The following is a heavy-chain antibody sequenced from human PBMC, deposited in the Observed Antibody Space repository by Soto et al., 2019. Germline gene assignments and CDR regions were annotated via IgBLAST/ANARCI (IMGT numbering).Heavy chain of an antibody. D-gene: IGHD3-16*01. J-gene: IGHJ6*02. Sequence: ASVKVSCKASGGTFGSYPISWVRQAPGQGLEWMGGIIPIFGTPNYAQKFQGRVMITADENTSTADMELSSLRSEDTAVYYCARDEPYYGMDVWGQGTTVTVSS. CDR2: IIPIFGTP. CDR3: ARDEPYYGMDV. V-gene: IGHV1-69*13. CDR1: GGTFGSYP.